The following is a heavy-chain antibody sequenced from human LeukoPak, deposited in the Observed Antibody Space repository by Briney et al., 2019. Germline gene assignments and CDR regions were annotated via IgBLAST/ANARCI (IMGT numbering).Heavy chain of an antibody. CDR2: IYYSGST. CDR1: GGSVSSGGYY. J-gene: IGHJ4*02. Sequence: SETLSLTCTVSGGSVSSGGYYWSWIRQHPGKGLEWIGYIYYSGSTYHNPSLKSRATISVDTSKNQFSLKLSSVTAADTAVYYCAREDGGKLDYWGQGTLVTVSS. CDR3: AREDGGKLDY. D-gene: IGHD4-23*01. V-gene: IGHV4-31*03.